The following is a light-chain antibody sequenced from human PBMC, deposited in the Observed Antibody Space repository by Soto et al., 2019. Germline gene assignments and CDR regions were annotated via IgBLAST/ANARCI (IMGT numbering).Light chain of an antibody. Sequence: EILLTQSPVTLSLSPGERATLFCRASQNVNSNLAWYQHKPGQAPRLLIHGASTRATAVPARFSGSGSGTEFTLTISGLHSEDFAVYYCQQYNNWPPDGTFGQGTKVDIK. V-gene: IGKV3-15*01. CDR2: GAS. J-gene: IGKJ1*01. CDR3: QQYNNWPPDGT. CDR1: QNVNSN.